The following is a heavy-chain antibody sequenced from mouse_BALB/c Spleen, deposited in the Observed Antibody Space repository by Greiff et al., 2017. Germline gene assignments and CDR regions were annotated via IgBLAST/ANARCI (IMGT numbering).Heavy chain of an antibody. CDR1: GFNIKDTY. CDR2: IDPANGNT. D-gene: IGHD2-2*01. CDR3: ARSGYDGLYFDY. V-gene: IGHV14-3*02. Sequence: EVQLQQSGAELVKPGASVKLSCTASGFNIKDTYMHWVKQRPEQGLEWIGRIDPANGNTKYDPKFQGKATITADTSSNTAYLQLSSLTSEDTAVYYCARSGYDGLYFDYWGQGTTLTVSS. J-gene: IGHJ2*01.